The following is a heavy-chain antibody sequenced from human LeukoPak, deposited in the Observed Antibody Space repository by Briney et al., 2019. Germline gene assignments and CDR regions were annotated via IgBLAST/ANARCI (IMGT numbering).Heavy chain of an antibody. D-gene: IGHD1-26*01. V-gene: IGHV3-66*01. J-gene: IGHJ6*04. Sequence: GGSLRLSCAASGFTVSSNYMSWVRQAPGKGPEWVSVIYSGGSTYYADSVKGRFTISRDNFKNTLYLQMNSLRAEDTAVYYCAVTLLGATMDVWGKGTTVTVSS. CDR3: AVTLLGATMDV. CDR1: GFTVSSNY. CDR2: IYSGGST.